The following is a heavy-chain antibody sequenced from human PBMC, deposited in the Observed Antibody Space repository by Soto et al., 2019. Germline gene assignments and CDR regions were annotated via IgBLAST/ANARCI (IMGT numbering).Heavy chain of an antibody. CDR2: ISWDGGST. D-gene: IGHD6-13*01. J-gene: IGHJ6*02. V-gene: IGHV3-43*01. Sequence: PGGSLRLSCAASGFTFDDYTMHWVRQAPGKGLEWVSLISWDGGSTYYADSVKGRFTISRDNSKNSLYLQMNSLRTEDTALYYCAKGPRAEKYSSSWDYYYYGMDVWGQGTTVTVSS. CDR3: AKGPRAEKYSSSWDYYYYGMDV. CDR1: GFTFDDYT.